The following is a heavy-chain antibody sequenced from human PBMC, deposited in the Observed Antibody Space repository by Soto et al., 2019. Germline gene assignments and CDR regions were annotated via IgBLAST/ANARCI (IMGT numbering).Heavy chain of an antibody. J-gene: IGHJ4*02. CDR1: GLTIAPYA. CDR2: ISGSGGTT. Sequence: EVQVLESGGGLVQSGGSLRLSCEVSGLTIAPYAMIWVRQAPGKGLEWVSAISGSGGTTYYADSVKGRFTISRDNSKNTLLLQMNSLRVEDTAVYFCAKGATGTWLDYYFDYWGQGTLVTVSS. D-gene: IGHD1-1*01. CDR3: AKGATGTWLDYYFDY. V-gene: IGHV3-23*01.